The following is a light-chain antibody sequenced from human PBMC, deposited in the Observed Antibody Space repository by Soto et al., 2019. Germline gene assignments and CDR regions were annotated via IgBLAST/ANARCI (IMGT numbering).Light chain of an antibody. CDR3: QQRSNWPPIT. J-gene: IGKJ5*01. V-gene: IGKV3-11*01. CDR2: DAS. CDR1: QSVSNNY. Sequence: EIVLTQSPGTLSLSPGERATLSCRASQSVSNNYLAWYQQKPGQAPRLLTYDASNRATGIPPRFSGSGSGTDFTLTISSLEPEDFAVYYCQQRSNWPPITFGQGTRLEIK.